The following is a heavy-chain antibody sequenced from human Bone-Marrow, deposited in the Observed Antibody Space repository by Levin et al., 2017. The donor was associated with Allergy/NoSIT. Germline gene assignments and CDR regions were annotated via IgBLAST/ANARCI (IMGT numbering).Heavy chain of an antibody. CDR1: GFTFSSYG. Sequence: GESLKISCAASGFTFSSYGMYWVRQAPGKGLEWVAGSLSNGRNEYYADSVKGRFTISRDNSQSTMYLQMNGLKDGDTAVYLCAREMIFYYDSVGYYETDQDAYYFDYWGQGTTVTVSS. J-gene: IGHJ4*02. CDR3: AREMIFYYDSVGYYETDQDAYYFDY. CDR2: SLSNGRNE. D-gene: IGHD3-22*01. V-gene: IGHV3-33*07.